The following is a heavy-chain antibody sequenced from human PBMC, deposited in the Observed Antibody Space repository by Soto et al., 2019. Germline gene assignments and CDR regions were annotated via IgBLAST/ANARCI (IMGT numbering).Heavy chain of an antibody. V-gene: IGHV3-30*18. Sequence: QVQLVESGGGVVQPGRSLRLSCAASGFTFSSAGMHWVRQAPGKGLEWVAVISNDGSNKYYADSVKGRFTISRDNYKNTLYLQMNSLRAEDTAVYYCAKDRRPNYYYGMDVWGQGTTVTVSS. CDR1: GFTFSSAG. CDR3: AKDRRPNYYYGMDV. CDR2: ISNDGSNK. D-gene: IGHD6-25*01. J-gene: IGHJ6*02.